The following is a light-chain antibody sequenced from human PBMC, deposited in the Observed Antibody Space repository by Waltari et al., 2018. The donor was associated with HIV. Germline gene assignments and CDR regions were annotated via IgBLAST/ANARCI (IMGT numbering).Light chain of an antibody. Sequence: EIVMTQSTVALSVSPGDRVTLSCRASESVASFFAWYQQRPCQSHSLRMSGVSTRASGVSARCSGSGSGTEVNLTITSLQSDDSAIYFCQQFYNWPRTFGQGTTVEVK. CDR1: ESVASF. V-gene: IGKV3-15*01. CDR3: QQFYNWPRT. J-gene: IGKJ1*01. CDR2: GVS.